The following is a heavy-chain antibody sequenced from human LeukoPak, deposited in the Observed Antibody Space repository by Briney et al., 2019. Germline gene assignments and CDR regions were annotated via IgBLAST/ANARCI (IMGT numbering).Heavy chain of an antibody. CDR2: ISGSGTIA. CDR1: GFTFSSYD. D-gene: IGHD3-10*01. V-gene: IGHV3-23*01. CDR3: AKNGSGTSRAFDV. J-gene: IGHJ3*01. Sequence: GGSLRLSCAASGFTFSSYDMSWVRQAPGKGLEWVSGISGSGTIAYYADSVKGRFTVSRDNSKNTLYLRMNSLRAEDTALYYCAKNGSGTSRAFDVWGQGAMVTVSS.